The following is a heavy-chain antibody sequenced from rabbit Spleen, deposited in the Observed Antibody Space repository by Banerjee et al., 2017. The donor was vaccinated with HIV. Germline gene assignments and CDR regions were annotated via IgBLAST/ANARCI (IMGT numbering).Heavy chain of an antibody. Sequence: QSLEESGGDLVKPGASLTLTCTASGFSFSSSYYMCWVRQPPGKGPEWIACVSAGVSFTTYYATWAKGRFTISKTSSTTVTLQMTSLTVADTATYFCARNYVNAFDPWGQGTLVTVS. CDR3: ARNYVNAFDP. V-gene: IGHV1S40*01. CDR2: VSAGVSFTT. J-gene: IGHJ2*01. D-gene: IGHD1-1*01. CDR1: GFSFSSSYY.